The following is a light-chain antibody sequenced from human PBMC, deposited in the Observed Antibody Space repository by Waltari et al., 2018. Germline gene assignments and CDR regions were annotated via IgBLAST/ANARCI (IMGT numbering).Light chain of an antibody. CDR2: GAS. CDR3: QKYDRLPAT. CDR1: QSVSRF. Sequence: GTLPCRASQSVSRFLAWYQQKPGQAPRLLIYGASTRATGIPDRFSGSGSGTDFSLTISRLEPEDFAVYYCQKYDRLPATFGQGTKVEIK. J-gene: IGKJ1*01. V-gene: IGKV3-20*01.